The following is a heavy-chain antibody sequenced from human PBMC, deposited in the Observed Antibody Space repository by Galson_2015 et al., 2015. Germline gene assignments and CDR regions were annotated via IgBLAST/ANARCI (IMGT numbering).Heavy chain of an antibody. CDR3: AKDLTRYCSGGSCDNFDY. CDR1: GFTFSNYG. D-gene: IGHD2-15*01. CDR2: PSYDGSNK. J-gene: IGHJ4*02. V-gene: IGHV3-30*18. Sequence: SLRLSCAASGFTFSNYGMHWVRQAPGKGLEWVAVPSYDGSNKYYADSVKGRFTISRDNSKNTLYLQMNSLRPEDTAVYYCAKDLTRYCSGGSCDNFDYWGQGTLVTVSS.